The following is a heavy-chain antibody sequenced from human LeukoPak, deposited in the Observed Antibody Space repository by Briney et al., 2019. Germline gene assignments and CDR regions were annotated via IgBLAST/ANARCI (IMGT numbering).Heavy chain of an antibody. Sequence: SETLSLTCAVYGGSFSGYYWSWIRQPPGKGLEWIGEINHSGSTNYNPSLKSRVTISVDTSKNQFSLKLSSVTAADTAVYYCARVSGYSYGYEFWWGWFDPWGQGTLVTVSS. CDR2: INHSGST. CDR1: GGSFSGYY. J-gene: IGHJ5*02. V-gene: IGHV4-34*01. D-gene: IGHD5-18*01. CDR3: ARVSGYSYGYEFWWGWFDP.